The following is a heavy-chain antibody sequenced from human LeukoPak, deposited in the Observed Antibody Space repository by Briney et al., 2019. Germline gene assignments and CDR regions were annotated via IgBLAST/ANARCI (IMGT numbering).Heavy chain of an antibody. J-gene: IGHJ4*02. V-gene: IGHV1-69*05. CDR1: GGTFSSYA. Sequence: ASVKVSCKASGGTFSSYAISWVRQAPGQGLEWMGRIIPIFGTANYAQKFQGRVTITTDESTSTAYMELSSLRSEDTAVYYCARDLYDSSGYYYRYYFDYWGQGTPVTVSS. D-gene: IGHD3-22*01. CDR2: IIPIFGTA. CDR3: ARDLYDSSGYYYRYYFDY.